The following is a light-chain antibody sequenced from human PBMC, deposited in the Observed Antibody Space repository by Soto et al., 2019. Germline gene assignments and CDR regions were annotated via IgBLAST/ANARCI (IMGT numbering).Light chain of an antibody. V-gene: IGKV1-5*03. CDR1: QTISSW. CDR2: KAS. J-gene: IGKJ1*01. Sequence: DIQMTQSPSTLSGSVGDRVTITCLASQTISSWLAWYQQKPGKAPKLLIYKASTLKSGVPSRFSGSGSGTDFTLSIGSLQPEDFATYYCQQSYSTPRTFGQGTKVDIK. CDR3: QQSYSTPRT.